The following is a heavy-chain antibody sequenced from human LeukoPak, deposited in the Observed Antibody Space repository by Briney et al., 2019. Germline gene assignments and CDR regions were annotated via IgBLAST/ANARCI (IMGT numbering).Heavy chain of an antibody. CDR3: AREFAQDPGYYDFWSGYYGNWFDP. Sequence: GGSLRLSCAASGFNFSSYWMSWVRQDQGKGLEWVANIKQDGSEKYYVDSVKGRLTISRDNAKNSLYMQMNSLRAKDTAVYYCAREFAQDPGYYDFWSGYYGNWFDPWGQGTLVTVSS. V-gene: IGHV3-7*01. CDR2: IKQDGSEK. J-gene: IGHJ5*02. CDR1: GFNFSSYW. D-gene: IGHD3-3*01.